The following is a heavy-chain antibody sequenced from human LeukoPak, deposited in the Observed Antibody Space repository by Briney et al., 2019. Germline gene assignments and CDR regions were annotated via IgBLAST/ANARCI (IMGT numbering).Heavy chain of an antibody. CDR2: IYYSGST. CDR1: GGSISSGSYY. D-gene: IGHD1-26*01. Sequence: PSETLSLTCTVSGGSISSGSYYWSWIRQPPGKGLEWIGYIYYSGSTNYNPSLKSRVTISVDTSKNQFSLKLSSVTAADTAVYYCARGEVGATHQHTYYMDVWGKGTTVTVSS. V-gene: IGHV4-61*01. CDR3: ARGEVGATHQHTYYMDV. J-gene: IGHJ6*03.